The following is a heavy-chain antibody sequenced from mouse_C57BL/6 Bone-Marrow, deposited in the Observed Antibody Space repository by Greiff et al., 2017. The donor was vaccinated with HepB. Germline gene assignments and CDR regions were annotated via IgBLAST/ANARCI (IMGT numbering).Heavy chain of an antibody. J-gene: IGHJ2*01. Sequence: EVKLVESGGDLVKPGGSLKLSCAASGFTSSSYGMSWVRQTPDKRLEWVATISSGGSYTYYPDSVKGRFTISRDNAKNTLYLQMSSLKSEDTAMYYCARHYYGNYFDYWGQGTTLTVSS. CDR2: ISSGGSYT. CDR1: GFTSSSYG. D-gene: IGHD1-1*02. V-gene: IGHV5-6*01. CDR3: ARHYYGNYFDY.